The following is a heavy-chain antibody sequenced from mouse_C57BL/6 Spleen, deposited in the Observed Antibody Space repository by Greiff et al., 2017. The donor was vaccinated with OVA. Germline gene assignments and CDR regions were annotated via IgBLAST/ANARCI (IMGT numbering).Heavy chain of an antibody. CDR1: GYAFSSSW. CDR3: AREDYYGSSYIAY. CDR2: IYPGDGDT. V-gene: IGHV1-82*01. D-gene: IGHD1-1*01. Sequence: VQLQQSGPELVKPGASVKISCKASGYAFSSSWMNWVKQRPGKGLEWIGRIYPGDGDTNYNGKFKGKATLTADKSSSTAYMQLSSLTSEDSAVYFCAREDYYGSSYIAYWGQGTLVTVSA. J-gene: IGHJ3*01.